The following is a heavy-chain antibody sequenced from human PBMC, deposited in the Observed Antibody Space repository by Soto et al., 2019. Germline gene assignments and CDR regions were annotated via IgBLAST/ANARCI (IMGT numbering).Heavy chain of an antibody. CDR3: ARHVGYCSGGNCYGPLDP. J-gene: IGHJ5*02. D-gene: IGHD2-15*01. Sequence: ETLSLTCTVSGASITSYYWSWTRQSPGRGLEWIGYIYYSGSTKYNPSLKSRVTISVDTSKNQLSLKLSSVTAADTAVYYCARHVGYCSGGNCYGPLDPWGQGTLVTVSS. CDR1: GASITSYY. CDR2: IYYSGST. V-gene: IGHV4-59*08.